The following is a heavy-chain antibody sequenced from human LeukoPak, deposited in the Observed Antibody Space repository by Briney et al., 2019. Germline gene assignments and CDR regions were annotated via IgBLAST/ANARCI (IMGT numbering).Heavy chain of an antibody. CDR2: LYNTETT. J-gene: IGHJ4*02. Sequence: SETLSLTCSVSGGSISRSSYYWGWIRQPPGKGLEWIGSLYNTETTYYNPSLQSRVTISVDTSKNQLSLKLSSVTAADTAVYYCASPRSGYRYTFDYWGQGALVTVSS. V-gene: IGHV4-39*01. CDR3: ASPRSGYRYTFDY. D-gene: IGHD3-22*01. CDR1: GGSISRSSYY.